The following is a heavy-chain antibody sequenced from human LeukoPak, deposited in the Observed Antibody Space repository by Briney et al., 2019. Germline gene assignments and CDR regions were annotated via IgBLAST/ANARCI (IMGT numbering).Heavy chain of an antibody. CDR2: IYYSGST. D-gene: IGHD3-22*01. J-gene: IGHJ4*02. CDR1: GGSISSYY. CDR3: ARSPGSGYYVIDY. V-gene: IGHV4-59*01. Sequence: SETLSLTCTVSGGSISSYYWSWIRQPPGKGLEWIGYIYYSGSTNYNPSLKSRVTISVDTSKNQFSLKLSSVTAADTAVYYCARSPGSGYYVIDYWGQGTLVTVPS.